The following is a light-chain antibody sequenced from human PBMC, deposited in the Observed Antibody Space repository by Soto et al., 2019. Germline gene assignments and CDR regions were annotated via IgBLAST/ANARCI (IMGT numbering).Light chain of an antibody. Sequence: IQLTQPPSSLSASVGDRVTITCRASQDIAIYLAWYQQKPGQSPKLLIYAASTLYGVVPSRCSRSGSGTDFALTITSLQAEDFATYYYQQFRMYPSTFGGGTKVEIK. CDR1: QDIAIY. J-gene: IGKJ4*01. CDR3: QQFRMYPST. CDR2: AAS. V-gene: IGKV1-9*01.